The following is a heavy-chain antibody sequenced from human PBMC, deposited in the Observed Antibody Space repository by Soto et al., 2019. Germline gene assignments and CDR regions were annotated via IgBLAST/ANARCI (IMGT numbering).Heavy chain of an antibody. Sequence: QVQLVQSGAEVKKPGASVKVSCKASGYVFTSYYLHWARQAPGQGLEWMGWINPNTGDTYYARNFESRITRTRDTSTNTASMELWNLRSADTAVYYCLGGVATTGHYYGFDVWGQGTAVNVSS. CDR3: LGGVATTGHYYGFDV. J-gene: IGHJ6*02. V-gene: IGHV1-2*02. CDR1: GYVFTSYY. D-gene: IGHD5-12*01. CDR2: INPNTGDT.